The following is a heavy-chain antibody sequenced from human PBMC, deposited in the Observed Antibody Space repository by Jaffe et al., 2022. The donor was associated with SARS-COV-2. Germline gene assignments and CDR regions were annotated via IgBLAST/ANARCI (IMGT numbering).Heavy chain of an antibody. D-gene: IGHD1-7*01. CDR1: GFTFSTFG. CDR3: AKGGTDSYFDS. Sequence: QVQLVESGGGVVQPGKSLRLSCAASGFTFSTFGVFWIRQAPGKGLEWVAVISFDGNNKYYGDSVKGRFTVSRDDSKNTLFLQMSSLRPEDTAVYYCAKGGTDSYFDSWGQGTLVTVSS. CDR2: ISFDGNNK. V-gene: IGHV3-30*18. J-gene: IGHJ4*02.